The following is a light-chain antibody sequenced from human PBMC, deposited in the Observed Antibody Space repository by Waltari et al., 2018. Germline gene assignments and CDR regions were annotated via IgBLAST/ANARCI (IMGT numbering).Light chain of an antibody. CDR1: SSNTGAGYD. J-gene: IGLJ2*01. Sequence: QSVLPQPPSVSGAPGQRITISCTGPSSNTGAGYDVHWYLQLPGTAPKLLILGNNNRPSGVPDRFSASKSDTSASLAITGLQAEDEADYYCQSYDSSLSGVLFGGGTKLTVL. CDR3: QSYDSSLSGVL. CDR2: GNN. V-gene: IGLV1-40*01.